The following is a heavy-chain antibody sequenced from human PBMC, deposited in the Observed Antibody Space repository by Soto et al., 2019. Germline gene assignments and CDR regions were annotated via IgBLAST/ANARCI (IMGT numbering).Heavy chain of an antibody. D-gene: IGHD1-7*01. Sequence: QVQLQQSGPGLVRPSETLSLSCSVSGASVSSYYWSWVRQPPGKGLEWIGYIYYIGAYNYNPSLKSRVTIAVDTAKNQFSLKLTSVTAADTAVYYCARTPETRDWLDPWGQGTLVPVSS. V-gene: IGHV4-59*02. CDR1: GASVSSYY. CDR3: ARTPETRDWLDP. J-gene: IGHJ5*02. CDR2: IYYIGAY.